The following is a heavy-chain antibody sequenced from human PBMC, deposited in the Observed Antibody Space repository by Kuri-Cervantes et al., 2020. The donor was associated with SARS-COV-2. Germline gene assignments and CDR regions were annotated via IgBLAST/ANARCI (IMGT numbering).Heavy chain of an antibody. CDR1: GGSISSSSYY. CDR2: IYTSGST. Sequence: GSLRLPCTVSGGSISSSSYYWGWIRQPPGKGLEWIGHIYTSGSTRYNPSLKSRVTISVDTSKNQFSLKLSSVTAADTAVYYCAREIRVIAYPHVFDIWGQGTMVTVSS. CDR3: AREIRVIAYPHVFDI. V-gene: IGHV4-39*07. D-gene: IGHD2-21*01. J-gene: IGHJ3*02.